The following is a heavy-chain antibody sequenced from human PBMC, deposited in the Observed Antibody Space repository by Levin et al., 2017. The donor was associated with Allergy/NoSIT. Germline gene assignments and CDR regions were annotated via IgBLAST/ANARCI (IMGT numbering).Heavy chain of an antibody. V-gene: IGHV4-30-2*01. D-gene: IGHD3-10*01. CDR1: GGSISSDGYS. J-gene: IGHJ5*02. CDR2: TYHSGSA. CDR3: ARTTMVRGVPHYAWFDP. Sequence: SETLSLTCAVSGGSISSDGYSWSWIRQPPGKGLEWIGYTYHSGSAYYNPSLKSRVTISVDRSTNQFFLKLSSVTAADTAVYYCARTTMVRGVPHYAWFDPWGQGTLVTVSS.